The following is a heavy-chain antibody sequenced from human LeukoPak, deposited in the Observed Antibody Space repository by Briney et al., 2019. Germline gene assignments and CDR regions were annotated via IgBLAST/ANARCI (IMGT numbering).Heavy chain of an antibody. CDR2: IYTSEST. CDR1: GGSISSYY. Sequence: PSQTLSLTCTVAGGSISSYYWSWIRQPAGKGLEWIGRIYTSESTNYNPSLKSRVTMSVDTSKNQFSLKLSSVTAADTAVYYCARVSVDYGGFDPWGQGTLVTVSS. J-gene: IGHJ5*02. V-gene: IGHV4-4*07. CDR3: ARVSVDYGGFDP. D-gene: IGHD4-17*01.